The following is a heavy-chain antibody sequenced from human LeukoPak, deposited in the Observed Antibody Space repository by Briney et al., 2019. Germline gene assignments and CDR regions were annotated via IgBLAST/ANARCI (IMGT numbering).Heavy chain of an antibody. CDR1: GFTFSSYE. CDR3: ARDPQVEMATIGAFDI. V-gene: IGHV3-48*03. J-gene: IGHJ3*02. Sequence: GGSLRLSCAASGFTFSSYEMNRVRQAPGRGLEWVSYISSSGTTIYYADSVKGRFTISRDNSKNTLYLQMNSLRAEDTAVYYCARDPQVEMATIGAFDIWGQGTMVTVSS. D-gene: IGHD5-24*01. CDR2: ISSSGTTI.